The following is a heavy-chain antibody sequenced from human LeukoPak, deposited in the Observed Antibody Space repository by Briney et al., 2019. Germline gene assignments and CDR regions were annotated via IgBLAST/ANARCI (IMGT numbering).Heavy chain of an antibody. CDR2: VSSSGGTI. CDR3: ARGPVSSSGFFDY. D-gene: IGHD3-22*01. Sequence: PWGSLRLSRAASGFTFSDYHMSWIRQASGKGLGWVSYVSSSGGTISYADSVKGRFSISRDNAKKSLYLQMNSLRAEDTAVYYCARGPVSSSGFFDYWGQGTLVTVSS. V-gene: IGHV3-11*01. J-gene: IGHJ4*02. CDR1: GFTFSDYH.